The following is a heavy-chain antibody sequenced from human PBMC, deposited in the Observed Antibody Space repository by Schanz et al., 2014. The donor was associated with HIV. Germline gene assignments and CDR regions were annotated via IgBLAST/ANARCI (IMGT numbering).Heavy chain of an antibody. Sequence: QVHLVESGGGVVQPGKSLRLSCAASGFTFRNYGIHWVRQAPGKGLEWVAVIWYDGTDKYYAGSVKGRFTISRDNSKNTLYLQMNSLRAEDTAVYYCAKDPIAAAGTAWYFDLWGRGTLVTVSS. CDR3: AKDPIAAAGTAWYFDL. V-gene: IGHV3-33*06. CDR2: IWYDGTDK. D-gene: IGHD6-13*01. J-gene: IGHJ2*01. CDR1: GFTFRNYG.